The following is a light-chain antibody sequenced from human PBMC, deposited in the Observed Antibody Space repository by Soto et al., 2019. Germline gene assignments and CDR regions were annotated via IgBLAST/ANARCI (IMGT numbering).Light chain of an antibody. CDR2: DAS. V-gene: IGKV1-5*01. CDR3: QQYNSYPRT. J-gene: IGKJ3*01. Sequence: DIQMTQSPSTLSESVGDRVTITCRASQSISSWLAWYQQKPGKAPKLLIYDASSLESGVPSRFSGSGSGTEFTLTISSLQPDDFATYYCQQYNSYPRTFGPGTKVDIK. CDR1: QSISSW.